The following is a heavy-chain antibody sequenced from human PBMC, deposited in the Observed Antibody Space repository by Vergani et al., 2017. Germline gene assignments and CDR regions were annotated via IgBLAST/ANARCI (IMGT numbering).Heavy chain of an antibody. V-gene: IGHV3-7*01. D-gene: IGHD6-6*01. J-gene: IGHJ3*02. CDR1: GFTFSDFW. CDR2: IMPDGSAT. Sequence: EVLLVESGGGLVQPGESLRLSCTASGFTFSDFWMTWVRQVPGKGLEWVANIMPDGSATMYAVSLRGRFSISRDNAKNSLHLHMSRLRVEDTAVYFCAKSGFVGAFETWCQGTMVTVSS. CDR3: AKSGFVGAFET.